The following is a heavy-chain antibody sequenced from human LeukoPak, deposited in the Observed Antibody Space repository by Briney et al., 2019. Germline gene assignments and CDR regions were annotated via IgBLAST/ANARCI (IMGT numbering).Heavy chain of an antibody. J-gene: IGHJ6*03. CDR2: FDPEDGET. Sequence: ASVKVSCKASGYTFTSYYMHWVRQAPGKGLEWMGSFDPEDGETIYAQKFQGRVTMTEDTSTDTAYMELSSLRSEDTAVYYCATGRSYYYYMDVWGKGTTVTVSS. CDR3: ATGRSYYYYMDV. CDR1: GYTFTSYY. V-gene: IGHV1-24*01.